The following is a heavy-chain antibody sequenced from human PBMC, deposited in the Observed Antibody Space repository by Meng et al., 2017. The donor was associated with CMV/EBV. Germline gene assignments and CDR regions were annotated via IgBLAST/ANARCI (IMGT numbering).Heavy chain of an antibody. J-gene: IGHJ6*02. V-gene: IGHV3-48*04. D-gene: IGHD2-2*02. CDR3: ARDPGLYDPLADYYYGMDV. CDR2: ISSSSSTI. Sequence: GGPLRLSCAASGFTFSSYSMNWVRQAPGKGLEWVSYISSSSSTIYYADSVKGRFTISRDNAKNSLYLQMNSLRAEDTAVYYCARDPGLYDPLADYYYGMDVWGQGTTVTVSS. CDR1: GFTFSSYS.